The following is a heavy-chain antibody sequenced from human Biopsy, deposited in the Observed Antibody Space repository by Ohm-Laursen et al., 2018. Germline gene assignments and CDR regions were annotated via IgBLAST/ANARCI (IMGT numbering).Heavy chain of an antibody. CDR1: GGSFTGHY. J-gene: IGHJ4*02. D-gene: IGHD5-12*01. V-gene: IGHV4-31*03. CDR3: ARLGSGDYFPTFFDF. CDR2: IFYSANT. Sequence: PSETLSLTCTVSGGSFTGHYWSWIRHHPGKGLEWIGNIFYSANTYYNPSLKSRVTISVGTSKNQFSLKLSSVTAADTAVYYCARLGSGDYFPTFFDFWGQGALVTVSS.